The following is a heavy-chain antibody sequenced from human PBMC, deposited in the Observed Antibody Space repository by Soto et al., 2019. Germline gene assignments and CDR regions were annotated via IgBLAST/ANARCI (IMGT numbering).Heavy chain of an antibody. Sequence: GASVKVSCKASGYTFSDYYIHWVRQAPGQGLERMGWINPNSGGTKYAPKFQGGVTMTRDTPITTAYMELSRLRSGDTAVYYCAREPATAKPEGVDFWGQGTLVTVSS. CDR1: GYTFSDYY. V-gene: IGHV1-2*02. D-gene: IGHD1-1*01. J-gene: IGHJ4*02. CDR3: AREPATAKPEGVDF. CDR2: INPNSGGT.